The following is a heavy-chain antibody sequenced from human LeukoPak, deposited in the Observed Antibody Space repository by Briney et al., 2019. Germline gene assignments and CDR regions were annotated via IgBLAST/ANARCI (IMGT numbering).Heavy chain of an antibody. V-gene: IGHV4-4*07. CDR1: GGSINGFY. D-gene: IGHD3-10*01. CDR3: ARGPSSGSGEAFDY. Sequence: SETLSLTCAVSGGSINGFYWSWSRQPAGKGLEWIGRIPPSGSTNYNPSLKSRVTMSVDMSNNQFSLKLGSMTAADTAVYYCARGPSSGSGEAFDYWGQGTLVTVSS. J-gene: IGHJ4*02. CDR2: IPPSGST.